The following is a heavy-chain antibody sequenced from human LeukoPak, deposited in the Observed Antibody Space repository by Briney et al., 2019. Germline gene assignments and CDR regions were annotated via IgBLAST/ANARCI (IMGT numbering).Heavy chain of an antibody. CDR3: ARRYYYDSSGYWIPDY. CDR1: GYTFTGYY. D-gene: IGHD3-22*01. V-gene: IGHV1-69*13. Sequence: SVKVSCKASGYTFTGYYIHWVRQAPGQGLEWMGGIIPIFGTANYAQKFQGRVTITADESTSTAYMELSSLRSEDTAVYYCARRYYYDSSGYWIPDYWGQGTLVTVSS. J-gene: IGHJ4*02. CDR2: IIPIFGTA.